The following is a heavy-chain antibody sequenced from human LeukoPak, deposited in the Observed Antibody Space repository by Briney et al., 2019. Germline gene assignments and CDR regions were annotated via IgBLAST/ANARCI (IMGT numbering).Heavy chain of an antibody. CDR2: INSDGSST. V-gene: IGHV3-74*01. D-gene: IGHD5/OR15-5a*01. J-gene: IGHJ3*02. CDR3: VREDSVNFPDAFDI. Sequence: GGSLRLSCAASAYTFSTYWMHWVRHAPGKGLVWVPRINSDGSSTRYADSVKGRFTISRDNTKNTLYLQMNSLRAEDTAVYYCVREDSVNFPDAFDIWGQGTMVTVSS. CDR1: AYTFSTYW.